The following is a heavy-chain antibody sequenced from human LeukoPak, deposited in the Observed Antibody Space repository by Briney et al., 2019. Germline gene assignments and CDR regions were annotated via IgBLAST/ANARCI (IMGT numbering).Heavy chain of an antibody. CDR1: GGSIISYH. D-gene: IGHD3-10*01. V-gene: IGHV4-59*08. Sequence: PSETLSLTCTVSGGSIISYHWGWIRQPPGKGLEWIGFIYYSGGTNYNSSLKSRVTISVDTSKNQFSLKVTSVTAGDTAIYYCVRHGESGRHHAYFDYWGHGALVTVSS. CDR3: VRHGESGRHHAYFDY. J-gene: IGHJ4*01. CDR2: IYYSGGT.